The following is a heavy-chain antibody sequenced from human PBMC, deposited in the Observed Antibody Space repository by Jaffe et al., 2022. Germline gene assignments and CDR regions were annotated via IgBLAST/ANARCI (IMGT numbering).Heavy chain of an antibody. CDR3: ARALLEWKPRYFDY. CDR1: GFTFSSYS. CDR2: ISSSSSTI. V-gene: IGHV3-48*01. Sequence: EVQLVESGGGLVQPGGSLRLSCAASGFTFSSYSMNWVRQAPGKGLEWVSYISSSSSTIYYADSVKGRFTISRDNAKNSLYLQMNSLRAEDTAVYYCARALLEWKPRYFDYWGQGTLVTVSS. J-gene: IGHJ4*02. D-gene: IGHD3-3*01.